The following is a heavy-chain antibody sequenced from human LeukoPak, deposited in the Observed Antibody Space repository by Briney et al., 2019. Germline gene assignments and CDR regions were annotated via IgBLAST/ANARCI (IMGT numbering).Heavy chain of an antibody. CDR2: IDWDDDK. CDR1: GFSLSTSGMC. CDR3: ARTTVDTAMVITYYFDY. Sequence: SSPTLVKPTQTLTLTCTFSGFSLSTSGMCVSWIRQPPGKALEWLARIDWDDDKYYSASLKTRLTISKDTSKNQVVLTMTNMDPVDTATYYCARTTVDTAMVITYYFDYWGQGTLVTVSS. D-gene: IGHD5-18*01. J-gene: IGHJ4*02. V-gene: IGHV2-70*11.